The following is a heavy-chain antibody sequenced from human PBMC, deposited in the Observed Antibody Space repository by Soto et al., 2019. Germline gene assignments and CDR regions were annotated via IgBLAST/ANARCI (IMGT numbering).Heavy chain of an antibody. J-gene: IGHJ4*02. CDR2: IFHSGST. Sequence: QVRLQESGPGLVKPSETLSLTCTVSGASISSYYWSWIRQPPGKGLEWVGFIFHSGSTNCNPSIKSRVTFSVDTSKSQFSLKLTSVTAADTAVYYCARDQNGSPHFDYWGQGILITVSS. D-gene: IGHD1-26*01. CDR3: ARDQNGSPHFDY. CDR1: GASISSYY. V-gene: IGHV4-59*01.